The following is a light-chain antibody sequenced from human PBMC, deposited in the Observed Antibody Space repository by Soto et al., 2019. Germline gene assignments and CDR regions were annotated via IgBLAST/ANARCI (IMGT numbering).Light chain of an antibody. J-gene: IGLJ2*01. CDR1: SRHNTNA. CDR2: VNSDGSH. Sequence: QLVLTQSPSASASLGASVKLTCTLSSRHNTNAIAWHKQQPKKGPRFLMKVNSDGSHFKGDGIPDRFSGSSSGAERYLTISSLQSEDEADYYCQAWATGIHIFGGGTKLTVL. CDR3: QAWATGIHI. V-gene: IGLV4-69*01.